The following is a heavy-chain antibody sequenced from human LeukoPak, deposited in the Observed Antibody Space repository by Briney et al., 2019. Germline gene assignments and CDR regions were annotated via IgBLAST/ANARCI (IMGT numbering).Heavy chain of an antibody. CDR1: GFTFSSYA. V-gene: IGHV3-23*01. J-gene: IGHJ6*03. CDR2: ISGSGGST. D-gene: IGHD4-11*01. CDR3: ARDFVFAEAYSNYRYMDV. Sequence: GGSLRLSCAASGFTFSSYAMSWVRQAPGKGLEWVSAISGSGGSTYYADSVKGRFTISRDNSKNTLYLQMNSLRAEDTAVYYCARDFVFAEAYSNYRYMDVWGKGTTVTVSS.